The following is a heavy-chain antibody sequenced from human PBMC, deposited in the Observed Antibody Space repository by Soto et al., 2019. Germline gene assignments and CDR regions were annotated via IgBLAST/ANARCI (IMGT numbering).Heavy chain of an antibody. V-gene: IGHV4-39*01. Sequence: QLQLQESGPGLVKPSETLSLTCTVSGGSISSSSYYWGWIRQPPGKGLEWIGSIYYSGSTYYNPSLKSRVTISVDTSKNQFFPKLSSVTAADTAVYYCARHLAAAGCFDYWGQGTLFTFSS. CDR1: GGSISSSSYY. D-gene: IGHD6-13*01. CDR3: ARHLAAAGCFDY. CDR2: IYYSGST. J-gene: IGHJ4*02.